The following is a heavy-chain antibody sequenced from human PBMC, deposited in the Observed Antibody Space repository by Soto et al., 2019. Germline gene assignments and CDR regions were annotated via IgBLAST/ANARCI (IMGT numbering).Heavy chain of an antibody. CDR3: ASTDYVWGSYRYDY. V-gene: IGHV4-59*01. J-gene: IGHJ4*02. D-gene: IGHD3-16*02. CDR1: GGSISSYY. CDR2: IYYSGST. Sequence: SETLSLTCTVSGGSISSYYWSWIRQPPGKGLEWIGYIYYSGSTNYNPSLKSRVTISVATSKNQFSLKLSSVTAADTAVYYCASTDYVWGSYRYDYWGQGTLVTVSS.